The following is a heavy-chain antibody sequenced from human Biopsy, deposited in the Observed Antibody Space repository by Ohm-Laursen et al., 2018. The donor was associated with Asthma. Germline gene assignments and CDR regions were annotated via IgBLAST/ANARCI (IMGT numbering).Heavy chain of an antibody. CDR1: GGTFSNFA. CDR3: ARCQVGYSSGWSLLLKKIYYSGMDV. CDR2: IMTVFGTT. D-gene: IGHD6-19*01. Sequence: SVKVSCNAPGGTFSNFAISWVRRAPGQGLEWLGGIMTVFGTTNYAQKFQGRVTITADESTSTAYMEVTSLRSEDTAIYYCARCQVGYSSGWSLLLKKIYYSGMDVWGQGTAVTVSS. J-gene: IGHJ6*02. V-gene: IGHV1-69*13.